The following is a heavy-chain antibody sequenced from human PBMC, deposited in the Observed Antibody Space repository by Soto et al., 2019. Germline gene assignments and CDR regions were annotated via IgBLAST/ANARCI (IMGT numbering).Heavy chain of an antibody. Sequence: QVQLVQSGAEVKKPGASVKVSCKASGYTFTSYGISWVRQAPGQGLEWMGWISAYNGNTNYAQKLQGRVTMTTDTSTSTAYMELRRLGSDDTAVYYCASQTAATNPEHYYYSYGMDVWGQGTPVTFSS. J-gene: IGHJ6*02. CDR3: ASQTAATNPEHYYYSYGMDV. D-gene: IGHD1-26*01. CDR1: GYTFTSYG. V-gene: IGHV1-18*01. CDR2: ISAYNGNT.